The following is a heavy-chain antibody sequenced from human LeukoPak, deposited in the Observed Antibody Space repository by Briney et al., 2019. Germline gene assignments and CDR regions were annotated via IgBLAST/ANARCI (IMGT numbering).Heavy chain of an antibody. V-gene: IGHV1-2*02. CDR1: GYTFTGYY. Sequence: ASVKVSCKASGYTFTGYYMHWVRQAPGQGLEWMGWINPNSGGTNYAQKFQGRVTMTRDTSISTAYMELSRLRSDDTAVYYCARASPGSSSGDFDYWGQGTLVTVSS. J-gene: IGHJ4*02. CDR2: INPNSGGT. D-gene: IGHD6-6*01. CDR3: ARASPGSSSGDFDY.